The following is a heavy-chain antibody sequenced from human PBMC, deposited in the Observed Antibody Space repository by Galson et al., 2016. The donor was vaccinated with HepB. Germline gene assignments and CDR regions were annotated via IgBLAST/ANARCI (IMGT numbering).Heavy chain of an antibody. CDR2: TNEDTRRT. D-gene: IGHD1-26*01. V-gene: IGHV3-7*01. CDR1: GFTFSRHW. CDR3: VRSEGASWAAMDNAFDF. Sequence: SLRLSCAASGFTFSRHWMTWVRQGPGKGLEWVANTNEDTRRTFYADSVKGRFTVSRDNAKNSLYLQMNSLRAEDTAVYYCVRSEGASWAAMDNAFDFWGQGTMVTVSS. J-gene: IGHJ3*01.